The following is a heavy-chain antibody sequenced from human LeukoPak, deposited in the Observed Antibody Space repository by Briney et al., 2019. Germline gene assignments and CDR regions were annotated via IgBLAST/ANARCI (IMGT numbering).Heavy chain of an antibody. CDR1: GYSISSGYY. J-gene: IGHJ5*02. CDR3: ARGPSSSDWFDP. CDR2: IYHSGST. Sequence: PSETLSLTCAVSGYSISSGYYWGWIRQPPGKGLEWIGSIYHSGSTYYNPSLKSRVTISVDTSKNQFSLKLSSVTAADTAVYYCARGPSSSDWFDPWGQGTLVTVPS. V-gene: IGHV4-38-2*01. D-gene: IGHD6-6*01.